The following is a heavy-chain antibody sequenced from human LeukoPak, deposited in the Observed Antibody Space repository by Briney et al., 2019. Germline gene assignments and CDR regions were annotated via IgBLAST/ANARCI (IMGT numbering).Heavy chain of an antibody. J-gene: IGHJ4*02. CDR2: INHSGST. Sequence: SETLSLTCAVYGGSFSGYYWSWIRQPPGKGLEWIGEINHSGSTNYNPSLKSRVTISVDTSKNQFSLKLSSVTAADTAVYYCARLSGIAAAGTYYFDYWGQGTPVTVSS. CDR1: GGSFSGYY. V-gene: IGHV4-34*01. CDR3: ARLSGIAAAGTYYFDY. D-gene: IGHD6-13*01.